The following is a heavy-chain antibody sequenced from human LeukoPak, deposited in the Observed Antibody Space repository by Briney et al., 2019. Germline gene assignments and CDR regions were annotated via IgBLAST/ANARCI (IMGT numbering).Heavy chain of an antibody. CDR1: GFTFSSYG. CDR3: ARSPRLGRYGYGPWELPVSYFDY. D-gene: IGHD1-26*01. V-gene: IGHV3-30*02. J-gene: IGHJ4*02. Sequence: GGSLRLSCGASGFTFSSYGMHWVRQAPGKGLEWVAFIRYDGSKKSHADSVKGRFTISRDNSKNTLYLQMNSLRDEDTAVYYCARSPRLGRYGYGPWELPVSYFDYWGQGTLVTVSS. CDR2: IRYDGSKK.